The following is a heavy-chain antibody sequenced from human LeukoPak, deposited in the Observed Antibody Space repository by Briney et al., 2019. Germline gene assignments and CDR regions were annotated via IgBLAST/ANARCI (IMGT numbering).Heavy chain of an antibody. CDR2: ISSSSRYI. Sequence: PGGSLRLSCSASGFTFSSYSMNSVRQAPGKGLGWVSSISSSSRYIYYADSVKGRFTISRDNAKNTLYLQMNSLRAEDTAVYYCASEIDYYGSGSYPVGFDYWGQGTLVTVSS. J-gene: IGHJ4*02. V-gene: IGHV3-21*01. D-gene: IGHD3-10*01. CDR3: ASEIDYYGSGSYPVGFDY. CDR1: GFTFSSYS.